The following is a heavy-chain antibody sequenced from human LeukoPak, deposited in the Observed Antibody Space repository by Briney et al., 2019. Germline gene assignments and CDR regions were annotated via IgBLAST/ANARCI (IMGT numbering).Heavy chain of an antibody. V-gene: IGHV3-30*02. CDR3: AKHEGAVAGTFWFDP. J-gene: IGHJ5*02. D-gene: IGHD6-19*01. CDR2: IQYDGSNK. CDR1: GFIFSSYG. Sequence: PGGSLRHSCAASGFIFSSYGMHWVRQVPGKGLEWVTFIQYDGSNKYYADSVKGRFSVSRDNSKNTMYLQMNSLRAEDTAVYYCAKHEGAVAGTFWFDPWGQGTLVTVSS.